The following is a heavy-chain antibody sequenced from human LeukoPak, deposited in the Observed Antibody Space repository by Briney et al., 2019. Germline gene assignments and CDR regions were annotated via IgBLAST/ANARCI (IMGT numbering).Heavy chain of an antibody. J-gene: IGHJ4*02. V-gene: IGHV4-34*01. CDR2: INHSGST. CDR1: GGSFSGYY. D-gene: IGHD3-22*01. Sequence: NPSETLSLTCAVYGGSFSGYYWSWIRPPPGKGLEWIGEINHSGSTNYNPSLKSRVTISVDTSKNQFSLKLSSVTAADTAVYYCARHRSRDYDSSGYYYVRSHYFDYWGQGTLVTASS. CDR3: ARHRSRDYDSSGYYYVRSHYFDY.